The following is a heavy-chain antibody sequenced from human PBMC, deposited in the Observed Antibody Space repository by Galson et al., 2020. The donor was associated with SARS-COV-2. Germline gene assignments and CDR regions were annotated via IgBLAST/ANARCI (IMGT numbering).Heavy chain of an antibody. J-gene: IGHJ6*02. CDR2: IYHSGTT. D-gene: IGHD3-10*01. V-gene: IGHV4-39*07. CDR3: ATDHIKVRRDRYYYYGLDV. Sequence: ASETLSLTCSVSGDSISRTTYYWSWIRQSPGKGLEWIGSIYHSGTTYYNPSLKSRVTISVDTSKNQFSLGLKSVTVADTAVYFCATDHIKVRRDRYYYYGLDVWGEGTTVSVS. CDR1: GDSISRTTYY.